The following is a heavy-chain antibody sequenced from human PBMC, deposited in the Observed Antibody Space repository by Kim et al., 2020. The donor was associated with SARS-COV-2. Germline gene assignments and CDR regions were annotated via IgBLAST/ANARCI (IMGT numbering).Heavy chain of an antibody. J-gene: IGHJ4*02. D-gene: IGHD6-6*01. CDR2: GGT. V-gene: IGHV1-2*02. Sequence: GGTNYAQKFQGRVTMTRDTSISTAYMELSRLRSDDTAVYYCARVDSSSSVWGQGTLVTVSS. CDR3: ARVDSSSSV.